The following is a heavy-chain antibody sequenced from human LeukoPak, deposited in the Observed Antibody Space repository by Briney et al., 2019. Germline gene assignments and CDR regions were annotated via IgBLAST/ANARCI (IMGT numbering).Heavy chain of an antibody. D-gene: IGHD3-10*01. CDR1: GGSISSGDYY. CDR3: ARERYLWFGELIYYYGMDV. Sequence: KALETLSLTCTVSGGSISSGDYYWSWIRQPPGKGLEWIGYIYYSGSTYYNPSLKSRVTISVDTSKNQFSLKLSSVTAADTAVYYCARERYLWFGELIYYYGMDVWGKGTTVTVSS. CDR2: IYYSGST. V-gene: IGHV4-30-4*01. J-gene: IGHJ6*04.